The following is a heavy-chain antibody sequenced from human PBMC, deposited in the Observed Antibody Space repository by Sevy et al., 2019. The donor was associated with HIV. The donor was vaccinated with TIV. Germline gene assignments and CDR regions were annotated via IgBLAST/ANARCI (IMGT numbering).Heavy chain of an antibody. CDR3: VRTVSGTFRYDDY. CDR1: GFMFNSYS. V-gene: IGHV3-48*01. D-gene: IGHD3-16*02. Sequence: GGSLRLSCAASGFMFNSYSMNWVRQAPGTGLEWLTYINSGSGAISYADSVKGRFTISRDNAKNSLYLQMNSLRAEDTAVYYCVRTVSGTFRYDDYWGQGTLVTVSS. CDR2: INSGSGAI. J-gene: IGHJ4*02.